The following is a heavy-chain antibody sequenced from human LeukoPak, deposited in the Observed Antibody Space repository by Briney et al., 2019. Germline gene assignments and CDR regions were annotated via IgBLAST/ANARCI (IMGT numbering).Heavy chain of an antibody. CDR1: GGSISSSSSIC. V-gene: IGHV4-4*02. J-gene: IGHJ4*02. CDR3: ARNGGNSDYDY. Sequence: SETLSLTCAVSGGSISSSSSICWTWVRQPPGKGLEWIGEIYHRGATNYNPSLKSRVTMLLDKSKNQFSLKLNSVTAADTAVYYCARNGGNSDYDYWGQGTLVTVSA. CDR2: IYHRGAT. D-gene: IGHD4-23*01.